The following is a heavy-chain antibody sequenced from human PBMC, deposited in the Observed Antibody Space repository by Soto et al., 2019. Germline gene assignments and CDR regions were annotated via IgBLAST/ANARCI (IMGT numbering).Heavy chain of an antibody. D-gene: IGHD6-19*01. CDR3: TRLMRGSSGWLFDY. Sequence: PGGSLRLSCAASGFTFSGSAMHWVRQASGKGLEWVGRIRSKANSYATVYAESMKGRFTISRDDSKNTVYLQMNSLKTEDTAVYYCTRLMRGSSGWLFDYWGQGTLVTVSS. CDR2: IRSKANSYAT. V-gene: IGHV3-73*01. CDR1: GFTFSGSA. J-gene: IGHJ4*02.